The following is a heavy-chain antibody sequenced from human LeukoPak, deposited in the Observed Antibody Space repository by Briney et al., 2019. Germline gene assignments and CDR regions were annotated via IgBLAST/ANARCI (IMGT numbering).Heavy chain of an antibody. CDR3: AAPAHLRRDGYNLGIGY. J-gene: IGHJ4*02. D-gene: IGHD5-24*01. CDR1: GFTFGNYG. Sequence: QPGGSLRLSCAASGFTFGNYGMHWVRQAPGKGLEWVAFIRFDGTSKYYADSVKGRFTISRDNSKNSLYLQMNSLRTEDTALYYCAAPAHLRRDGYNLGIGYWGQGTLVTVSS. V-gene: IGHV3-30*02. CDR2: IRFDGTSK.